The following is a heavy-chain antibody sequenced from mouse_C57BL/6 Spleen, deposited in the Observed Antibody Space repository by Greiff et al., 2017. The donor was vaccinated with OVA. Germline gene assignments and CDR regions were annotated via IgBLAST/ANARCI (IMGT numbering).Heavy chain of an antibody. D-gene: IGHD2-3*01. CDR1: GYAFSSSW. V-gene: IGHV1-82*01. CDR2: IYPGDGDT. Sequence: VQLQQSGPELVKPGASVKISCKASGYAFSSSWMNWVKQRPGKGLEWIGRIYPGDGDTNYNGKFKGKATLTADKSSSTAYMQLSSLTSEDSAVYFCAREEGYYVGFAYWGQGTLVTVSA. J-gene: IGHJ3*01. CDR3: AREEGYYVGFAY.